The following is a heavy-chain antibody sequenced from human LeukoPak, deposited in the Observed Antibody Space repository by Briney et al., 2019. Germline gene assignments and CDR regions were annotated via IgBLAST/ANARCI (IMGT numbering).Heavy chain of an antibody. D-gene: IGHD1-26*01. CDR1: GGSISSYY. Sequence: PSETLSPTCTVSGGSISSYYWSWIRQPPGKGLEWIGYIYYSGSTNYNPSLKSRVTISVDTSKDQFSLKLSSVTAADTAVYYCARDSSTGGFDYWGQGTLVTVSS. CDR2: IYYSGST. V-gene: IGHV4-59*01. J-gene: IGHJ4*02. CDR3: ARDSSTGGFDY.